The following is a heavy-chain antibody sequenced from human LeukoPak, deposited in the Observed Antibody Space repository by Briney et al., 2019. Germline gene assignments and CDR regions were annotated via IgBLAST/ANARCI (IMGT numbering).Heavy chain of an antibody. CDR3: ARRSQLSDAFDI. J-gene: IGHJ3*02. Sequence: PGGSLRLSCAASGFTFSRFWMSWVRQAPGKGLEWVASIDQDESTIRYVDSVRGRFTISRDNVKNSLFLQMNSLRVEDTAFYYCARRSQLSDAFDIWGQGTMVTVSS. CDR2: IDQDESTI. CDR1: GFTFSRFW. V-gene: IGHV3-7*01.